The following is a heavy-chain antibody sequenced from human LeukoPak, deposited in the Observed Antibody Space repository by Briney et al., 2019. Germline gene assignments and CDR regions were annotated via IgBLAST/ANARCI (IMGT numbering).Heavy chain of an antibody. Sequence: SETLSLTCAVYGGSFSGYYWSWIRQPPGKGLEWIGEINHSGSTNYNPSLKSRVTISVDTSKNQFSLKLSSVTAADTAVYYCARDSWTIAVAGPVDYWGQGTLVTVSS. V-gene: IGHV4-34*01. CDR1: GGSFSGYY. D-gene: IGHD6-19*01. J-gene: IGHJ4*02. CDR2: INHSGST. CDR3: ARDSWTIAVAGPVDY.